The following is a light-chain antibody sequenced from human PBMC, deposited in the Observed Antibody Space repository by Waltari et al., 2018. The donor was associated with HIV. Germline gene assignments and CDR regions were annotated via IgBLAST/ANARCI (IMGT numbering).Light chain of an antibody. CDR2: KAS. CDR3: QQYNSYSIFT. J-gene: IGKJ3*01. V-gene: IGKV1-5*03. CDR1: QSISSW. Sequence: DIQMTQSPSTLSASVGDRVTITCRASQSISSWLAWYQQKPGKAPKLLIYKASSLESWVPSRFSGSGSGTEFTLTISSLQPDDFATYYCQQYNSYSIFTFGPGTKVDIK.